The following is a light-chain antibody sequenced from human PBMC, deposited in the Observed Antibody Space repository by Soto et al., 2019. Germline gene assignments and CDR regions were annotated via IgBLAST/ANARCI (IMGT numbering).Light chain of an antibody. Sequence: ALTQPASVSGSPGQSTTISCTGTSSDVGGYNYVSWYQQHPGKAPKFMIYDVSNRPSGVSNRFSGSKSGNTASLTISGLQAEDEADYYCSSYTTSNTRQIVFGTGTKVTVL. J-gene: IGLJ1*01. CDR2: DVS. CDR1: SSDVGGYNY. V-gene: IGLV2-14*01. CDR3: SSYTTSNTRQIV.